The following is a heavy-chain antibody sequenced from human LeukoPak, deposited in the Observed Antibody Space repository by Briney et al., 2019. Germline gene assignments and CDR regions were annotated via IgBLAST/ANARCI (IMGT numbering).Heavy chain of an antibody. CDR2: INPNGGST. V-gene: IGHV1-46*01. CDR1: GYTFTSYY. Sequence: KXSGYTFTSYYMHWVRQAPGQGLEWMGIINPNGGSTSYAQKFQGRVTMTRDTSTSTVYMELSSLRSEDTAVYYCARGDPTRPLPHYYMDVWGKGTTVTVSS. CDR3: ARGDPTRPLPHYYMDV. D-gene: IGHD6-6*01. J-gene: IGHJ6*03.